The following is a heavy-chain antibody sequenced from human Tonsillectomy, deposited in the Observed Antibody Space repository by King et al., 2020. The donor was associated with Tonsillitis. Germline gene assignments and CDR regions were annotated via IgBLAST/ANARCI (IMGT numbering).Heavy chain of an antibody. CDR1: GGSINSDGYF. J-gene: IGHJ6*02. D-gene: IGHD5/OR15-5a*01. V-gene: IGHV4-31*03. CDR2: IYYSGNT. Sequence: QLQESGPGLVKPSQTLSLTCTVSGGSINSDGYFWSWIRQHPGKGLEWIGYIYYSGNTYYNPSLKSRITISVDTSKKQFSLNLNSVTAADTAVYYCARGHSVNYYYGMDVWGQGTTVTVSS. CDR3: ARGHSVNYYYGMDV.